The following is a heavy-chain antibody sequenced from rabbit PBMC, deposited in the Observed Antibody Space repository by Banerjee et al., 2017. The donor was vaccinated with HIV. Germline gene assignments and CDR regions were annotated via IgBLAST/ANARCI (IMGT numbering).Heavy chain of an antibody. CDR3: ARDQGYGSSSGSL. V-gene: IGHV1S45*01. CDR2: IDIGDGKT. J-gene: IGHJ4*01. D-gene: IGHD1-1*01. Sequence: QEQLEESGGGLVKPGASLTLTCNASGFSFNSGLPMCWVRQAPGKGLEWIACIDIGDGKTYYANWAEGRLTISKTSSTTVTLQMTSLTVADTATYFCARDQGYGSSSGSLWGPGTLVTVS. CDR1: GFSFNSGLP.